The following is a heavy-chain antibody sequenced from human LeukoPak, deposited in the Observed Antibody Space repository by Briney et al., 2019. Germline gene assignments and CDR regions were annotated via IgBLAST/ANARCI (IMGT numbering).Heavy chain of an antibody. V-gene: IGHV1-46*01. CDR2: INPSGGST. CDR1: GYSFTSYY. J-gene: IGHJ4*02. CDR3: AKDRVGCGGDCYEGYFDY. D-gene: IGHD2-21*02. Sequence: ASVKVSCKASGYSFTSYYMHWVRQAPGQGLEWMGIINPSGGSTSYAQKFQGRVTMSRDTSTSTVHLELSSLRSEDTAVYYCAKDRVGCGGDCYEGYFDYWGQGTLVTVSS.